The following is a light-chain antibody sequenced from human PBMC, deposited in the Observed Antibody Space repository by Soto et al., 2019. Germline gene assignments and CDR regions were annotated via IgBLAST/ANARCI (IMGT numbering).Light chain of an antibody. Sequence: QSVLTQPPSASGTPGQRVTISCSGSSSNIGSNTVNWYQQLPGTAPKLLIYSNNQRPSGVPDRFSGSKSGTSASLAISGLQSDDEADYYCPAWDDSLNGYVFGTGTKLTVL. J-gene: IGLJ1*01. V-gene: IGLV1-44*01. CDR2: SNN. CDR1: SSNIGSNT. CDR3: PAWDDSLNGYV.